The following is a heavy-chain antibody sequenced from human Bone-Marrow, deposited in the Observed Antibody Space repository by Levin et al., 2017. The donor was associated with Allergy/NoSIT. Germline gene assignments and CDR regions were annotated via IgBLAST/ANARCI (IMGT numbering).Heavy chain of an antibody. CDR2: IKQDGSEK. Sequence: GESLKISCAASGFTFSSYWMSWVRQAPGKGLEWVANIKQDGSEKYYVDSVKGRFTISRDNAKNSLYLQMNSLRAEDTAVYYCARVVTTVTTVSRLDPWGQGTLVTVSS. D-gene: IGHD4-17*01. V-gene: IGHV3-7*01. J-gene: IGHJ5*02. CDR1: GFTFSSYW. CDR3: ARVVTTVTTVSRLDP.